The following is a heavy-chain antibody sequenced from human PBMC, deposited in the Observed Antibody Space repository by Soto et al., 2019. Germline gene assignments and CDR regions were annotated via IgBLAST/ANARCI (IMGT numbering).Heavy chain of an antibody. CDR2: ISYDGSNK. J-gene: IGHJ4*02. Sequence: PGGSLRLSCAASGFTFSSYGMHWVRQAPGKGLEWVAVISYDGSNKYYADSVKGRFTISRDNSKNTLYLQMNSLRAEDTAVYYCAKGEPALEHYWGQGTLVTVSS. D-gene: IGHD2-2*01. CDR3: AKGEPALEHY. V-gene: IGHV3-30*18. CDR1: GFTFSSYG.